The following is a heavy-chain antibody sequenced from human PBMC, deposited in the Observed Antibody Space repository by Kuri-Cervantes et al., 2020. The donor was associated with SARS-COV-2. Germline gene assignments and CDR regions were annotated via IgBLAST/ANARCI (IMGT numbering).Heavy chain of an antibody. J-gene: IGHJ4*02. CDR2: IYHSGST. CDR3: ASRNDMITFGGVIVMGFDY. CDR1: GGSISSGGYS. V-gene: IGHV4-30-2*01. D-gene: IGHD3-16*02. Sequence: SETLSLTCAVSGGSISSGGYSWSWIRQPPGKGLEWIGYIYHSGSTYYNPSLKSRVTISVDTSKNQFSLKLSSVTAADSAVYYCASRNDMITFGGVIVMGFDYWGQGTLVTVSS.